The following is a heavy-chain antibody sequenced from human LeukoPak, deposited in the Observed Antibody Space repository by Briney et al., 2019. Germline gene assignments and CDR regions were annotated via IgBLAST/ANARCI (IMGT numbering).Heavy chain of an antibody. CDR3: ARTKPPCTSCLLLDY. J-gene: IGHJ4*02. V-gene: IGHV1-2*02. CDR1: GYTCTGYY. Sequence: ASVKVSCKASGYTCTGYYIHWLRQSPGQGLEWRGWINPNSGGTNYAQKFQGLVTRSTDTSITTVYMELNRLLSDAAAVYYCARTKPPCTSCLLLDYWGQGTLVTVPS. CDR2: INPNSGGT. D-gene: IGHD2-2*01.